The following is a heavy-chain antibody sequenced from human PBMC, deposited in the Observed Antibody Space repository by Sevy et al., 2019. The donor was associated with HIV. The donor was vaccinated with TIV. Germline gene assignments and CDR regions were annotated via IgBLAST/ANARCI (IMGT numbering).Heavy chain of an antibody. CDR3: ARDPGPDYYDGSGYSGY. D-gene: IGHD3-22*01. CDR1: GFTFSSYS. V-gene: IGHV3-21*01. CDR2: ISSSSSYI. Sequence: GGSLRLSCAASGFTFSSYSMNWVRQAPGKGLEWVSSISSSSSYIYYADSVKGRFTISRDNAKNSLYLQMNSLRAEDTAVYYCARDPGPDYYDGSGYSGYWGQGTLVTVSS. J-gene: IGHJ4*02.